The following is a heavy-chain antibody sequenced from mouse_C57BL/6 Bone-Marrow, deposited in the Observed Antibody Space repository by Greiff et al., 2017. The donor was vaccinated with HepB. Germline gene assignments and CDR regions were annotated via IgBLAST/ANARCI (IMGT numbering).Heavy chain of an antibody. CDR2: IDPETCGT. D-gene: IGHD2-4*01. CDR3: TRQKDDYVYFDY. J-gene: IGHJ2*01. CDR1: GYTFTDYE. Sequence: VQLQQSGAELVRPGASVKLSCKASGYTFTDYEMHCVKQTPMHGLEWIGAIDPETCGTAYNQKFKGKATLTADKSSSTAYMELRSLTSEDSAVYYCTRQKDDYVYFDYWGQGTTLTVSS. V-gene: IGHV1-23*01.